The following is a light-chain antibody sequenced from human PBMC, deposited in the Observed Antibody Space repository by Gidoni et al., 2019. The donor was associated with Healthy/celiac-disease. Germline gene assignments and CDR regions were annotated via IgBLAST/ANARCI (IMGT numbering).Light chain of an antibody. CDR2: GAS. CDR3: QQYGSPPFT. J-gene: IGKJ3*01. CDR1: RRVSSSY. Sequence: EIVLTQSPGTLSLSPGERATPSCRASRRVSSSYLAWYQQKPGQAPRLLIYGASSRATGIPDRFSGSGSGTDFTLTISRLEPEDFAVYYCQQYGSPPFTFGPGTKVDIK. V-gene: IGKV3-20*01.